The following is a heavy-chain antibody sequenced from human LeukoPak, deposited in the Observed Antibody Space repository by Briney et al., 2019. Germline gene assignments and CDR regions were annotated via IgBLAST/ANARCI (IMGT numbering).Heavy chain of an antibody. CDR3: ARGPMTTVPNYYYYYYMDV. CDR2: IIPIFGTA. Sequence: ASVKVSCEASGGTFSSYAISWVRQAPGQGLEWMGGIIPIFGTANYAQKFQGRVTITADESTSTAYMELSSLRSEDTAVYYCARGPMTTVPNYYYYYYMDVWGKGTTVTVSS. D-gene: IGHD4-11*01. J-gene: IGHJ6*03. V-gene: IGHV1-69*13. CDR1: GGTFSSYA.